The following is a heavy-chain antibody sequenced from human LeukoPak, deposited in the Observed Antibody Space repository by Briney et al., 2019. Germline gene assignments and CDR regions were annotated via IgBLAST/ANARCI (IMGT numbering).Heavy chain of an antibody. CDR2: IKSKTDGGTT. CDR3: TTNHYGSGSYCRC. V-gene: IGHV3-15*01. Sequence: GGSLRLSCAASGFTFSNAWMSWVRQAPGKGLEWVGRIKSKTDGGTTDYAAPVKGRFTISRDDSKNTLYLQMNSLKTEDTAVYYCTTNHYGSGSYCRCWGQGTLVTVSS. CDR1: GFTFSNAW. J-gene: IGHJ4*02. D-gene: IGHD3-10*01.